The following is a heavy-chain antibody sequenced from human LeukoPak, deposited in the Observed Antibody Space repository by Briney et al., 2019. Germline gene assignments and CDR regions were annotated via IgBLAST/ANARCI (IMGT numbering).Heavy chain of an antibody. CDR2: ISSSSSYI. D-gene: IGHD3-16*01. J-gene: IGHJ4*02. Sequence: GGSLRLSCAASGFTFSSYSMNWVRQAPGKGLEWVSSISSSSSYIYYADSVKGRFTISRDNAKNSLYLQMNSLRAEDTAVYYCAKDLTPAQTEGYWGQGTLVTVSS. CDR3: AKDLTPAQTEGY. V-gene: IGHV3-21*04. CDR1: GFTFSSYS.